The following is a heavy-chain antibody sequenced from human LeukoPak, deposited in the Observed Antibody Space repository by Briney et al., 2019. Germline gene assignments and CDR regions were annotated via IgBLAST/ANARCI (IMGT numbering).Heavy chain of an antibody. J-gene: IGHJ4*02. CDR1: GYTFTGYH. D-gene: IGHD3-22*01. CDR3: ARAGGDSSGYYPY. CDR2: INPNSGDT. V-gene: IGHV1-2*06. Sequence: ASVKVPCKASGYTFTGYHMHWVRQAPGQGLEWMGRINPNSGDTNHAQKLQGRVTMTTDTSTSTAYMELRSLRSDDTAVYYCARAGGDSSGYYPYWGQGTLVTVSS.